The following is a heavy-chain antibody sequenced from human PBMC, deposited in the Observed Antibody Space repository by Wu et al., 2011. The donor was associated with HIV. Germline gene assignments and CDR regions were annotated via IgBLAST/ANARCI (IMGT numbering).Heavy chain of an antibody. Sequence: QVQLVQSGAEVKKPGSSVKVSCKASGGTFSSYAINWVRQAPGQGLEWMGGILPMFDTTNYAQKFQGRVTITTDESTSTAYMDLSSLRSEDTAVYYCARESPPISCSGGSCYSGWFDPWGQGTLVTVSS. CDR3: ARESPPISCSGGSCYSGWFDP. CDR2: ILPMFDTT. D-gene: IGHD2-15*01. J-gene: IGHJ5*02. CDR1: GGTFSSYA. V-gene: IGHV1-69*01.